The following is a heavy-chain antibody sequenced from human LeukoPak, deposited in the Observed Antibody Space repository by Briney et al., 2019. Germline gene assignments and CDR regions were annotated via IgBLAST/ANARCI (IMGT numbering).Heavy chain of an antibody. J-gene: IGHJ5*02. Sequence: SETLSLTCAVYGGSFSGYYWSWIRQPAGKGLEWIGRIYTSGSTNYNPSLKSRVTMSVDTSKNQFSLKLSSVTAADTAVYYCARGYDFTWFDPWGQGTLVTVSS. D-gene: IGHD3-3*01. CDR1: GGSFSGYY. CDR2: IYTSGST. V-gene: IGHV4-59*10. CDR3: ARGYDFTWFDP.